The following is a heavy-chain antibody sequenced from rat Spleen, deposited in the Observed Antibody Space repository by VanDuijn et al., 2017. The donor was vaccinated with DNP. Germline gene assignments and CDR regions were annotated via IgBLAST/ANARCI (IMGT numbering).Heavy chain of an antibody. D-gene: IGHD1-2*01. CDR1: GFTFSDYY. V-gene: IGHV5-22*01. CDR2: IGSDGYAP. J-gene: IGHJ3*01. Sequence: EVQLEESGGGLVQPGRSMKLSCAASGFTFSDYYMAWVRQAPTKGLEWVAYIGSDGYAPYYGDSVKGRFTISRDNAKSTLYLQMNSLRSEDMATYYCAARYSSSWFAYWGQGTLVTVSS. CDR3: AARYSSSWFAY.